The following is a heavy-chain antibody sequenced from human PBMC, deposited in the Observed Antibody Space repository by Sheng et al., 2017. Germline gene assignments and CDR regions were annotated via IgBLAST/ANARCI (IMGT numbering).Heavy chain of an antibody. J-gene: IGHJ5*02. V-gene: IGHV3-74*03. Sequence: EVQVVESGGGLVQPGGSLRLSCAASGFTFSDYWMYWVRQVPGKGLMWVSRINNDGSDVTYADSVKGRFTVSRDNAMNIMYLQMNSLRVEDTAVYYCARDRPHNWFDPWGRGTLVTVSS. CDR2: INNDGSDV. CDR1: GFTFSDYW. CDR3: ARDRPHNWFDP.